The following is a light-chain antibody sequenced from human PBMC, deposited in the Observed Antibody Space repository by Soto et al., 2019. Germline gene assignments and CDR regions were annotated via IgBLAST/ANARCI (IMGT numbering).Light chain of an antibody. CDR1: QSVRSSY. J-gene: IGKJ4*01. CDR2: GAS. Sequence: EIVLTQSPGTLSLSPGERATLSCRASQSVRSSYLAWYQQQPGQAPRLLIYGASTRATGIPDRFSGSGSGTDFTFTISRLESEDFAVYFCQQYCSSPLTFGGGTKVEIK. V-gene: IGKV3-20*01. CDR3: QQYCSSPLT.